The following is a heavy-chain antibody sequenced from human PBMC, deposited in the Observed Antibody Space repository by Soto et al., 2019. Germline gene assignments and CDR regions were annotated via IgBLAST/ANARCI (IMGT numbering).Heavy chain of an antibody. V-gene: IGHV1-24*01. Sequence: GASVKVSCKVSGYTLTELSMHWVRQAPGKGLGWMGGFDPEDGETIYAQKFQGRVTMTEDTSTDTAYMELSSLRSEDTAVYYCATGTYYYDTLKGGPYYFDYWGQGTLVTVSS. CDR3: ATGTYYYDTLKGGPYYFDY. CDR1: GYTLTELS. J-gene: IGHJ4*02. CDR2: FDPEDGET. D-gene: IGHD3-22*01.